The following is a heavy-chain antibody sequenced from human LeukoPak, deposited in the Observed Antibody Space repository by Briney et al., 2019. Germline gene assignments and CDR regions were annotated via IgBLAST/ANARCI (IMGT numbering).Heavy chain of an antibody. CDR2: IYYSGST. CDR1: GASINSYY. Sequence: SETLSLTCTVSGASINSYYWSWIRQPPGKGLEWIGYIYYSGSTNYNPSLKSRVTILVDTSKNQFSLKLTSVTAADTAVYYCARLLPSSGYYIEYWGQGTLVTVSS. D-gene: IGHD3-22*01. V-gene: IGHV4-59*08. J-gene: IGHJ4*02. CDR3: ARLLPSSGYYIEY.